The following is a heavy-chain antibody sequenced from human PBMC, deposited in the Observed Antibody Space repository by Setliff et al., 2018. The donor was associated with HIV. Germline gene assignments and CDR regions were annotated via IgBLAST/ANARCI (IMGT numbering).Heavy chain of an antibody. V-gene: IGHV4-39*01. CDR1: GGSISNSRYS. D-gene: IGHD3-22*01. CDR2: IYYSGST. CDR3: ASRVYYYDSSGYLREEGFDP. Sequence: SETLSLPCTVSGGSISNSRYSWSWIRQPPGKGLEWIGSIYYSGSTYYNPSLKSRVTISVDTSKTQFSLKLSSVTAADAAVYYCASRVYYYDSSGYLREEGFDPWGQGTLVTVSS. J-gene: IGHJ5*02.